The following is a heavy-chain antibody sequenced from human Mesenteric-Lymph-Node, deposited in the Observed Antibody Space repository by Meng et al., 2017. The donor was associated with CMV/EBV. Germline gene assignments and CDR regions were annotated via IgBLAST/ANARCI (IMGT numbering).Heavy chain of an antibody. CDR3: AKIDCTSTSCYARPDY. Sequence: GESLKISCAASGFTFSDYYMSWIRQAPGKGLEWVSYISSSGSTTYYADSVKGRFTISRDNAKNSLYLQMNSLRAEDTAVYYCAKIDCTSTSCYARPDYWGQGTLVTVSS. CDR2: ISSSGSTT. V-gene: IGHV3-11*04. D-gene: IGHD2-2*01. CDR1: GFTFSDYY. J-gene: IGHJ4*02.